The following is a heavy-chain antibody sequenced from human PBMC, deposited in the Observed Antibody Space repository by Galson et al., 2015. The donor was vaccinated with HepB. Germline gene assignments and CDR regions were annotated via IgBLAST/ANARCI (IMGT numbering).Heavy chain of an antibody. D-gene: IGHD7-27*01. CDR2: IDWDDDK. Sequence: PALVKPTQTLTLTCTFSGFSLSTSGMCVGWIRQPPGKSLEWLARIDWDDDKYYRPSLMTRLTISKDTAKNQVALTMTNVDPVDTATYYCARIRLTWDLDFCGQGTLVTVSS. CDR1: GFSLSTSGMC. V-gene: IGHV2-70*11. J-gene: IGHJ4*02. CDR3: ARIRLTWDLDF.